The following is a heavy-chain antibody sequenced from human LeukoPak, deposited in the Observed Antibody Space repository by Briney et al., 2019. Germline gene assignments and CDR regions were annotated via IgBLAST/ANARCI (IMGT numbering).Heavy chain of an antibody. CDR2: IYHSGST. J-gene: IGHJ5*02. CDR1: GYSISSGYY. D-gene: IGHD5-24*01. V-gene: IGHV4-38-2*02. Sequence: SETLSLTCTVSGYSISSGYYWGWIRQPPGKGLEWIGSIYHSGSTYYNPSLKSRVTISVDTSKNQFSLKLSSVTAADTAVYYCARHPSGRMWLQQGGWFDPWGQGTLVTVSS. CDR3: ARHPSGRMWLQQGGWFDP.